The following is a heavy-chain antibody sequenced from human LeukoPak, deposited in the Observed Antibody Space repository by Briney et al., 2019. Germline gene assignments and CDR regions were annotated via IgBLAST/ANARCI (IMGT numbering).Heavy chain of an antibody. D-gene: IGHD6-13*01. J-gene: IGHJ4*02. V-gene: IGHV3-21*01. Sequence: GGSLRLSCAASGFAFSSYTMNWVRQAPGKGLEWVSSISGSSTYIYYADSAKGRVTISRENAKNSLYLQMNSLRAEDTAVYYCARAVTATGDFDYWGQGTLVTVSS. CDR3: ARAVTATGDFDY. CDR2: ISGSSTYI. CDR1: GFAFSSYT.